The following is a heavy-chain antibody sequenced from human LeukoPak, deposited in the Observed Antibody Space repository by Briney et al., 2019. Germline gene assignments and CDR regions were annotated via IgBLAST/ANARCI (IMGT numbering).Heavy chain of an antibody. V-gene: IGHV3-33*05. CDR2: ISYDGSDK. CDR3: AKGETYYDFWSGYYTYYYYYYMDV. Sequence: GRSLRLSCAASGFTFSHHGVHWVRQAPGRGLEWVAVISYDGSDKSYADSVKGRFTISRDNSKNTLYLQMNSLRAEDTAVYYCAKGETYYDFWSGYYTYYYYYYMDVWGKGTTVTVSS. J-gene: IGHJ6*03. CDR1: GFTFSHHG. D-gene: IGHD3-3*01.